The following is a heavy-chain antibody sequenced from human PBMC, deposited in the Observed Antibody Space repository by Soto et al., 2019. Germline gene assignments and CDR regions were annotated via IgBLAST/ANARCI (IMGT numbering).Heavy chain of an antibody. D-gene: IGHD3-10*01. CDR2: IYYSGST. CDR3: ARRTVKALWYYCDY. V-gene: IGHV4-39*01. CDR1: GGSISSSSYY. Sequence: SETLSLTCTVSGGSISSSSYYWGWIRQPPGKGLEWIGSIYYSGSTYYNPSLKSRVTISVDTSKNQFSLKLSSVTAADTAVYYCARRTVKALWYYCDYWGQGTLVTVSS. J-gene: IGHJ4*02.